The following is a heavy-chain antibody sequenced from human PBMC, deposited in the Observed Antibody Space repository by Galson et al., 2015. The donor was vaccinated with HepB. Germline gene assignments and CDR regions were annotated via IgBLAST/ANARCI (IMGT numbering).Heavy chain of an antibody. CDR2: IWYDGSNK. Sequence: SLRLSCAASGFTFSSYGMHWVRQAPGKGLEWVAVIWYDGSNKYYADSVKGRFTISRDNSKNTLYLQMNSLRAEDTAVYYCARDSGGGVQGVIINWGQGTLVTVSS. CDR1: GFTFSSYG. CDR3: ARDSGGGVQGVIIN. D-gene: IGHD3-10*01. J-gene: IGHJ4*02. V-gene: IGHV3-33*01.